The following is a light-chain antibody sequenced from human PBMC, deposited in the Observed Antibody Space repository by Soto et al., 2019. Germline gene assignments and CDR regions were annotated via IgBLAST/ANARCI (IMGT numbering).Light chain of an antibody. Sequence: DIQMTQSPSTLSGSVGDRVTITCRAIPTISSWLAWYQQKPGKAPKLLIYKASTLKSGVPSRFSGSGSGTEFTLTISSVQPDDFATYYCQHYNRYSEAFGQGNKVELK. J-gene: IGKJ1*01. V-gene: IGKV1-5*03. CDR2: KAS. CDR1: PTISSW. CDR3: QHYNRYSEA.